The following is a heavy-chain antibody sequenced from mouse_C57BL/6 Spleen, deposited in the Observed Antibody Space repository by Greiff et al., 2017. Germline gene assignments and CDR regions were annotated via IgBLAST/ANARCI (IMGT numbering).Heavy chain of an antibody. CDR1: GFTFSSYT. CDR3: ASYYVSRGFDY. V-gene: IGHV5-9*01. D-gene: IGHD1-1*01. CDR2: ISGGGGNT. Sequence: EVMLVESGGGLVKPGGSLKLSCAASGFTFSSYTMSWVRQTPEKRLEWVATISGGGGNTYYPDSVKGRITISRDNAKNTLYLQMSSLRSEDTALYYCASYYVSRGFDYWGQGTTLTVSS. J-gene: IGHJ2*01.